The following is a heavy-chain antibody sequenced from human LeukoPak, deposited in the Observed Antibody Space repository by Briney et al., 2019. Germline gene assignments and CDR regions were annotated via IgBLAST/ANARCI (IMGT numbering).Heavy chain of an antibody. D-gene: IGHD3-10*01. J-gene: IGHJ6*03. CDR1: GASITSSNYY. CDR3: ARELMVRDRGDYYYYMDV. V-gene: IGHV4-39*07. Sequence: SETLSLTCTVSGASITSSNYYWLWLRQPPGKGLEWIGSIYYTGITYYSLSLKSRVTISVDTSKYQCSLRLSSVTAADTAVYYCARELMVRDRGDYYYYMDVWGKGTTVTVSS. CDR2: IYYTGIT.